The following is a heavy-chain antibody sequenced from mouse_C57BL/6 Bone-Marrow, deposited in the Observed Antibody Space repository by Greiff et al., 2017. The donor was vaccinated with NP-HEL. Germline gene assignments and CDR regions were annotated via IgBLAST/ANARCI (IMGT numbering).Heavy chain of an antibody. Sequence: QVQLQQPGAELVRPGSSVNLSCKASGYTFTSYWMAWVKQSPGQGLEWIGNIYPSDSETHYNQKFKDKATLTVDKSSSTAYMQLSSLKSEDSAVYYCAKAQRYYFDYWGQGTTLTVSS. CDR2: IYPSDSET. V-gene: IGHV1-61*01. CDR1: GYTFTSYW. J-gene: IGHJ2*01. CDR3: AKAQRYYFDY.